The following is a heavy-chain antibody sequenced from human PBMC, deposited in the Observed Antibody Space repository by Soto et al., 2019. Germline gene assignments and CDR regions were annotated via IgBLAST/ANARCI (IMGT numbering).Heavy chain of an antibody. CDR1: GYTFTSYG. V-gene: IGHV1-18*01. J-gene: IGHJ5*02. D-gene: IGHD4-17*01. CDR2: ISAYNGNT. CDR3: ARGIYGGNSLRVWFDP. Sequence: ASVKVSCKASGYTFTSYGISWVRQAPGQGLEWMGWISAYNGNTNYAQKLQGRDTMTTDTSTSTAYMELRSLRSDDTAVYYCARGIYGGNSLRVWFDPWGQGXLVTVSS.